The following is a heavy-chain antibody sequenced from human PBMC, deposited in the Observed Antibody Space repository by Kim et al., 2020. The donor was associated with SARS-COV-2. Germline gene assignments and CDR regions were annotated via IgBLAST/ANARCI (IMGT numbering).Heavy chain of an antibody. Sequence: SETLSLTCTVSGGSISSGGYYWSWIRQHPGKGLEWIGYIYYSGSTYYNPSLKSRVTISVDTSKNQVSLKLSSVTAADTAVYYCARSSTYYDYVWGSYRPGGFDPWGQGTLVTVSS. D-gene: IGHD3-16*02. V-gene: IGHV4-31*03. CDR3: ARSSTYYDYVWGSYRPGGFDP. J-gene: IGHJ5*02. CDR2: IYYSGST. CDR1: GGSISSGGYY.